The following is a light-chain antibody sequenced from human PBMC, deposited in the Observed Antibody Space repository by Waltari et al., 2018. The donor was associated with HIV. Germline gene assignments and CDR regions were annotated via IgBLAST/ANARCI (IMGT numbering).Light chain of an antibody. CDR3: SSYTSSPTLYV. V-gene: IGLV2-14*01. J-gene: IGLJ1*01. Sequence: QSALTQPASVSGSPGQSITISCTGTSSDIGGYNFVSWYQQHPDKAPKLMIFEVRNRPSGVSDLFSGSKSGNTATLTISGLQAEDEADYYCSSYTSSPTLYVFGTGTKVTVL. CDR1: SSDIGGYNF. CDR2: EVR.